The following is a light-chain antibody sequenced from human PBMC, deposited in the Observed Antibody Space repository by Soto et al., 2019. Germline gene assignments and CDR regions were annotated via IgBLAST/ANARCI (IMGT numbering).Light chain of an antibody. CDR2: DAS. Sequence: DIEMTQSPSSLSASIGDRVTITCRASQVIFNYLAWFQQKPGRAPQLLIYDASSLQAGVPSRFSGSRSGTEFTLTISSLQPEDVATYYCQKYDSAPRTFGQGTKVEL. J-gene: IGKJ1*01. CDR3: QKYDSAPRT. CDR1: QVIFNY. V-gene: IGKV1-27*01.